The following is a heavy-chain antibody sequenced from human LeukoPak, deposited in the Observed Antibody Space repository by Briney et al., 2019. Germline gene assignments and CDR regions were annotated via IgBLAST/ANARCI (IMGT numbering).Heavy chain of an antibody. CDR2: IGTPTET. D-gene: IGHD4-23*01. CDR3: AKDATPRNSIWDYFGK. J-gene: IGHJ4*02. Sequence: GGSLRLSCVASGFTFDICAMSWVRQAPGKGLEWDSSIGTPTETYYADSVKGRFTVSRDNSQSTLYLQMNSLRAEDTAVYYCAKDATPRNSIWDYFGKWGQGAQVTVST. V-gene: IGHV3-23*01. CDR1: GFTFDICA.